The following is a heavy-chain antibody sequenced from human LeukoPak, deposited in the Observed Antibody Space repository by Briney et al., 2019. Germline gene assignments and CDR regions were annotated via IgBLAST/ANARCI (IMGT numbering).Heavy chain of an antibody. CDR1: GGSISSYY. CDR2: IYYSGST. D-gene: IGHD5-12*01. Sequence: SETLSLTCTVSGGSISSYYWRWIRQPPGKGLERIGYIYYSGSTNYNPSLKSRVTISVDTSKNQFSLKLSSVTAADTAVYYCARAYSGYDPEDYWGQGTLVTVSS. V-gene: IGHV4-59*01. J-gene: IGHJ4*02. CDR3: ARAYSGYDPEDY.